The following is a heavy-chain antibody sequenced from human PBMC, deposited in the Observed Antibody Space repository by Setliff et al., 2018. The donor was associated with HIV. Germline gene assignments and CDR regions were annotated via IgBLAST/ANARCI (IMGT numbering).Heavy chain of an antibody. Sequence: GGSLRLSCVASGFTFSTYPMSWVRQAPGKGLEWVSAITGSGGSTYYAASAKGRFTISRDNSKTTVYLQMNSLRADDTAIYYCARGYPSHSRAYYYMDVWGKGTTVTVSS. D-gene: IGHD6-13*01. CDR2: ITGSGGST. V-gene: IGHV3-23*01. J-gene: IGHJ6*03. CDR3: ARGYPSHSRAYYYMDV. CDR1: GFTFSTYP.